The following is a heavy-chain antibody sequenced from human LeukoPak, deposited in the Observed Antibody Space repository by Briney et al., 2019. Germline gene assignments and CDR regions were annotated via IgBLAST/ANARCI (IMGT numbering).Heavy chain of an antibody. CDR2: IIPIFGTA. V-gene: IGHV1-69*13. D-gene: IGHD3-9*01. CDR3: ARASVRYFDWLLSFDY. Sequence: GASVKVSCKASGGTFSSYAISWVRQAPGQGLEWMGGIIPIFGTANYAQKFQGRVTITADESTSTAYMELSSLRSEDTAVYYCARASVRYFDWLLSFDYWGQGTLVTVSS. J-gene: IGHJ4*02. CDR1: GGTFSSYA.